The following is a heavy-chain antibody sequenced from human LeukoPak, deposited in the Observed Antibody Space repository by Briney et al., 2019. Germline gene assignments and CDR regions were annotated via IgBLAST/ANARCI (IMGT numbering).Heavy chain of an antibody. J-gene: IGHJ6*03. CDR2: ISGSGGST. CDR1: GFTFSSYA. Sequence: GGSLRLSCAASGFTFSSYAMSWVRQAPGKGLEWVSAISGSGGSTYYADSVKGRFTISRDNSKNTLYVQMNSLRAEDTAVYYCAKAGLGDSSDYHLIHMDVWGKGTTVTVSS. V-gene: IGHV3-23*01. D-gene: IGHD3-22*01. CDR3: AKAGLGDSSDYHLIHMDV.